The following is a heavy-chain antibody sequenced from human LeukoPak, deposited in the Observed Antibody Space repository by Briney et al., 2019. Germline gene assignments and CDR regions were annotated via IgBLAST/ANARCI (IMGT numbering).Heavy chain of an antibody. CDR3: TTDIVVVPAATRYYYYGMDV. Sequence: PGGSLRLSCAASGFTFSGSAMHWVRQASGKGLEWVGRIRSKANSYATAYAASVKGRFTISRDDSKNTAYLQMNSLKTEDTAVCYCTTDIVVVPAATRYYYYGMDVWGQGTTVTVSS. CDR2: IRSKANSYAT. CDR1: GFTFSGSA. D-gene: IGHD2-2*01. V-gene: IGHV3-73*01. J-gene: IGHJ6*02.